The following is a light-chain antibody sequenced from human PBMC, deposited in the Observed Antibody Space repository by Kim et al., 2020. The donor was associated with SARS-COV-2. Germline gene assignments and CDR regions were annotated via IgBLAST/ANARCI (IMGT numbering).Light chain of an antibody. CDR1: QDIGNY. CDR2: SAS. CDR3: LQHNSYPLT. J-gene: IGKJ3*01. V-gene: IGKV1-17*03. Sequence: DIQMTQSPSAMSASVGDRVTITCRASQDIGNYLAWFQHKPGKVPKRLIYSASSLQSGVPSRFSASGSGTEFTLTISSLQPEDFAIYYCLQHNSYPLTFGPGTKVDIK.